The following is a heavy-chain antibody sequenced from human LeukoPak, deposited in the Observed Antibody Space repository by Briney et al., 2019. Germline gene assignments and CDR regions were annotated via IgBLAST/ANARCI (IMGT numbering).Heavy chain of an antibody. CDR3: ARDNCSSTSCYALWFDP. V-gene: IGHV1-46*01. D-gene: IGHD2-2*01. CDR2: INPSGGST. CDR1: GYTFTSYY. Sequence: GASVKVSCKASGYTFTSYYMHWVRQAPGQGLEWKGIINPSGGSTSYAQKFQGRVTMTRDMSTSTVYMELSSLRSEDTAVYYCARDNCSSTSCYALWFDPWGQGTLVTVSS. J-gene: IGHJ5*02.